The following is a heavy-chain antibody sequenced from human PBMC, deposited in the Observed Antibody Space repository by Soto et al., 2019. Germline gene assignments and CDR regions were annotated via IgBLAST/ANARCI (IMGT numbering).Heavy chain of an antibody. CDR1: GFTFSSYS. D-gene: IGHD6-6*01. CDR2: ISSSSSYI. J-gene: IGHJ3*02. V-gene: IGHV3-21*01. Sequence: LRLSCAASGFTFSSYSMNWVRQAPGKGLEWVSSISSSSSYIYYADSVKGRFTISRDNSKNTLYLQMNSLRAEDTAVYYCAKDGAGAARPSAFDIWGQGTMVTVSS. CDR3: AKDGAGAARPSAFDI.